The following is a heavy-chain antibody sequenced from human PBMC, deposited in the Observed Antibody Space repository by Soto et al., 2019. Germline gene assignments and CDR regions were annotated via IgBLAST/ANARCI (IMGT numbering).Heavy chain of an antibody. V-gene: IGHV4-34*01. Sequence: SETLSLTCAVYGGSFSGYYWSWIRQPPGKGLEWIGEINHSGSTNYNPSLKSRVTISVDTSKNQFSLKLSSVTAADTAVYYCARLIGKMATNDYWGQGTLVTVSS. CDR2: INHSGST. CDR1: GGSFSGYY. CDR3: ARLIGKMATNDY. J-gene: IGHJ4*02. D-gene: IGHD5-12*01.